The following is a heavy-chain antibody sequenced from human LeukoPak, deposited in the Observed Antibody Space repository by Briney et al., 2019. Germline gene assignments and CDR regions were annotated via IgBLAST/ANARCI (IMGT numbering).Heavy chain of an antibody. V-gene: IGHV3-7*01. CDR1: GITFSHSW. Sequence: GGSLRLSCAASGITFSHSWMSWVRQAPGKGLEWLANIKEDGSEKYYVDSVKGRFTISRDNAKNSLYLQMSSLRAEDTAVYYCATGPGSWGQGTLVTVSS. CDR2: IKEDGSEK. CDR3: ATGPGS. J-gene: IGHJ5*01.